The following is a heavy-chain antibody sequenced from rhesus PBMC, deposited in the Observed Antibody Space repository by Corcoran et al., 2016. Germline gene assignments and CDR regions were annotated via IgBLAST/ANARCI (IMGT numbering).Heavy chain of an antibody. Sequence: QVKLQQWGEGLVKPAETLSLTCAVYGGSISGHYYSNRIRQSPGKGLAWIGYKYGTSANTNYYPSLKTRVTISIDTSQNQFYLKLRSVTAADRAVYYCAEDSDDGYDWEQGVLVTVSP. CDR3: AEDSDDGYD. CDR1: GGSISGHYY. CDR2: KYGTSANT. D-gene: IGHD3-28*01. V-gene: IGHV4-73*01. J-gene: IGHJ4*01.